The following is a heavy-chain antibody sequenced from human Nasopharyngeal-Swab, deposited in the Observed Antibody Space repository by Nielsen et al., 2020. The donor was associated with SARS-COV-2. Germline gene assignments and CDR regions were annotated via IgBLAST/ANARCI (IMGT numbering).Heavy chain of an antibody. J-gene: IGHJ4*02. Sequence: GESLKISCAASGFTFSSYAMSWVRQAPGKGLEWVSAISGSGGSTYYADSVKGRFTISRDNSKNTLYLQMNGLRAEDTAVYYCARATVTTSNWGQGTLVTVSS. CDR1: GFTFSSYA. D-gene: IGHD4-17*01. V-gene: IGHV3-23*01. CDR2: ISGSGGST. CDR3: ARATVTTSN.